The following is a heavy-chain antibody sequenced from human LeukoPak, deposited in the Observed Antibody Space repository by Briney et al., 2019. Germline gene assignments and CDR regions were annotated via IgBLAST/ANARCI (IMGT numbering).Heavy chain of an antibody. CDR3: AREALAAAGGFDY. CDR1: GFTLSSFW. J-gene: IGHJ4*02. V-gene: IGHV3-7*01. Sequence: PGGSLRLACAASGFTLSSFWMSWVRLAPGKGLEWVANIKKDRSQKYYVDSVEGRFTISRDNSKNTLYLQMNSLRAEDTAVYYCAREALAAAGGFDYWGQGTLVTVSS. D-gene: IGHD6-13*01. CDR2: IKKDRSQK.